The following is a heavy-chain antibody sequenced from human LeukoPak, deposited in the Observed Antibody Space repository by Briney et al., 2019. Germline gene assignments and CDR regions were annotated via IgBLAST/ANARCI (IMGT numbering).Heavy chain of an antibody. D-gene: IGHD6-19*01. J-gene: IGHJ4*02. V-gene: IGHV3-53*01. CDR1: GFTVSSNY. Sequence: PGGSLRLSCAASGFTVSSNYMSWVRQAPGKGLEWVSVIYSGGSTHYADSVKGRFTISRDNSKNTLYLQMNSLRAEDTAVYYCARETVAGLQYYFDYWGQGTLVTVSS. CDR2: IYSGGST. CDR3: ARETVAGLQYYFDY.